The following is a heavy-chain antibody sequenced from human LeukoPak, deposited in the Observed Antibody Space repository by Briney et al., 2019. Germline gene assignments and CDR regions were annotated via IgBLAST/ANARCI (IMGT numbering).Heavy chain of an antibody. CDR1: GGTFISYA. CDR2: IIPILGIA. J-gene: IGHJ2*01. Sequence: SVKVSCKASGGTFISYAISWVRPAPGQGLAWMGRIIPILGIANYAQKFQGRVTITADKSTSTAYMELSSLRSEDTAVYYCARSGDVYYYDSSGLWYFDLWGRGTLVTVSS. CDR3: ARSGDVYYYDSSGLWYFDL. D-gene: IGHD3-22*01. V-gene: IGHV1-69*04.